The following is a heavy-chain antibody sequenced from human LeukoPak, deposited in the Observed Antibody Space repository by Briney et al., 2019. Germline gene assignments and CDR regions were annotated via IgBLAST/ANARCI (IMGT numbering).Heavy chain of an antibody. CDR2: ISGSGGST. V-gene: IGHV3-23*01. D-gene: IGHD3-22*01. CDR1: GFTFSSYG. Sequence: GGSLRLSCAASGFTFSSYGMSWVRQAPGKGLEWVSAISGSGGSTYYADSVKGRFTISRDNSKDSLYLQMKSLRAEDTALYYCARRGYYDYSGFDYWGQGTLVTVSS. J-gene: IGHJ4*02. CDR3: ARRGYYDYSGFDY.